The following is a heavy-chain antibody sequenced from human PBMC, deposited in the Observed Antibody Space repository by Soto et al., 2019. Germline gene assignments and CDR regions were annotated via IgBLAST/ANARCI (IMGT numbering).Heavy chain of an antibody. CDR1: GFTFGGYA. CDR2: IRSKAHGGTT. J-gene: IGHJ1*01. V-gene: IGHV3-49*04. D-gene: IGHD3-22*01. CDR3: TRARDTSGYYFTQY. Sequence: GGSLRLSCTGSGFTFGGYAMSWVRQAPGKGLEWVGFIRSKAHGGTTEYAASVKDRFTISRDDSKSIVHLQMNSLKTEDTAVYYCTRARDTSGYYFTQYWGQGTLVTVSS.